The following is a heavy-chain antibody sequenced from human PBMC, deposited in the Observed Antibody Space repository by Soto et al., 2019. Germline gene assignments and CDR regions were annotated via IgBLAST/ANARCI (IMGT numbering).Heavy chain of an antibody. CDR2: ITANSGST. J-gene: IGHJ4*02. CDR3: ARSPEWPNRYFDY. D-gene: IGHD3-3*01. V-gene: IGHV3-23*01. Sequence: GGSLRLSCASSVFSFNTYAMVWVRQAPGKGLEWVSTITANSGSTAYGDSVQGRFTISRDNSKSTLYLQMNSLRVEDTATYYCARSPEWPNRYFDYWGQGTLVTVSS. CDR1: VFSFNTYA.